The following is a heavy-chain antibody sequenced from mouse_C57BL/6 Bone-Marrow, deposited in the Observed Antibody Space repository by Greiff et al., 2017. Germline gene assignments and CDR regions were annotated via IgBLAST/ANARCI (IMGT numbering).Heavy chain of an antibody. Sequence: VQLQESGAELVRPGTSVKVSCKASGYAFTNYLIEWVKQRPGQGLEWIGVINPGSGGTNYNEKFKGKATRTADKSYSTAYTQLSSLTSENSAVYFCSRWARYYLDYWGQGTTLTVSS. CDR2: INPGSGGT. V-gene: IGHV1-54*01. CDR3: SRWARYYLDY. CDR1: GYAFTNYL. D-gene: IGHD1-1*01. J-gene: IGHJ2*01.